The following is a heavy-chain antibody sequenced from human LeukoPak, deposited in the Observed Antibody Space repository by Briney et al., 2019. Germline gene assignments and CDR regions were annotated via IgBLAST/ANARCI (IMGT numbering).Heavy chain of an antibody. CDR3: ARSYCSSTSCHASLGAYGMDV. CDR1: GGTFSSFA. V-gene: IGHV1-69*04. D-gene: IGHD2-2*01. Sequence: SVKVSCKASGGTFSSFAIIWVRQVPGQGPEWMGRIIPILNITNYAPKFQGRVTITADKSTSTAYMDLNSLRSDDTAVYYCARSYCSSTSCHASLGAYGMDVWAKGPRSPSP. CDR2: IIPILNIT. J-gene: IGHJ6*02.